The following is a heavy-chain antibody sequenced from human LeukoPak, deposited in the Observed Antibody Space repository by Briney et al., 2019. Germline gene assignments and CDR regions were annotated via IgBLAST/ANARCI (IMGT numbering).Heavy chain of an antibody. CDR3: ATFRVRGRSMWGMDV. J-gene: IGHJ6*02. D-gene: IGHD3-10*01. CDR2: IYYSGST. CDR1: GVSISSGGYY. Sequence: PSETLSLTCTVSGVSISSGGYYWSWIRQHPGKGLEWIGYIYYSGSTYYNPSLKSRVTVSVDTSKNQFSLKLSSVTAADTAVYYCATFRVRGRSMWGMDVWGQGTTVTVSS. V-gene: IGHV4-31*03.